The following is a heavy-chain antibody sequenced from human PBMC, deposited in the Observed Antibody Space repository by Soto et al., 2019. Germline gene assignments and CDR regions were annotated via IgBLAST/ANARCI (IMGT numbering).Heavy chain of an antibody. V-gene: IGHV4-34*01. Sequence: QVQLQQWGAGLLQPSENLSRTCAVYGGSFSGYYWNWVRQPPGKGREWIGEINHSGSTNYNPSTKSRGTISVDTSKNQFSLKLSSVTAADTAGYYCARGGGVTKVTTRACDIWGQGTMITVSS. CDR2: INHSGST. J-gene: IGHJ3*02. D-gene: IGHD4-17*01. CDR1: GGSFSGYY. CDR3: ARGGGVTKVTTRACDI.